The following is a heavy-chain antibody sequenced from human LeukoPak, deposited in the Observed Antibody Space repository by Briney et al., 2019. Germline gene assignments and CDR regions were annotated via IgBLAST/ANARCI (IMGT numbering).Heavy chain of an antibody. CDR3: ARTGYCSSTSCYTASRPYYYYYMDV. J-gene: IGHJ6*03. V-gene: IGHV4-59*01. Sequence: SETLSLTCTVSGGSISSYYWSWIRQPPGKGLEWIGYIYYSGSTNYNPSLKSRVTISVDTSKNQFSLKLSSVTAADTAVYYCARTGYCSSTSCYTASRPYYYYYMDVWGRGTTVTVSS. D-gene: IGHD2-2*02. CDR2: IYYSGST. CDR1: GGSISSYY.